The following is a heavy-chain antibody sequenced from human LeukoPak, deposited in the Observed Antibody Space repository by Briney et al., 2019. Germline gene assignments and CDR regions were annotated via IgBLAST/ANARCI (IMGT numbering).Heavy chain of an antibody. CDR2: ISYDGSNK. Sequence: GGSLRLSCAASGFTFSSYAMHWVRQAPGKGLEWVAVISYDGSNKYYADSVKGRFTISRDNSKNTLYLQTNSLRAEDTAVYYCARDQVLSSSWVLMRRWFDPWGQGTLVTVSS. CDR3: ARDQVLSSSWVLMRRWFDP. CDR1: GFTFSSYA. J-gene: IGHJ5*02. V-gene: IGHV3-30-3*01. D-gene: IGHD6-13*01.